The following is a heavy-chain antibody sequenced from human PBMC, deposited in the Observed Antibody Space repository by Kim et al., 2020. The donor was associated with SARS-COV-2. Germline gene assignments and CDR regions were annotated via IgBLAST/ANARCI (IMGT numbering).Heavy chain of an antibody. CDR1: GFTFSNYA. V-gene: IGHV3-30*18. Sequence: GGSLRLSCAASGFTFSNYAMNWVRQAPGKGLEWVAVISSDENSKYYVDFVKGRFAISRDNSKNTLYLQMNSLRAEDTAVYYCAKSSGSNTYSPVDYWGQGTLVTVSS. D-gene: IGHD3-16*01. J-gene: IGHJ4*02. CDR3: AKSSGSNTYSPVDY. CDR2: ISSDENSK.